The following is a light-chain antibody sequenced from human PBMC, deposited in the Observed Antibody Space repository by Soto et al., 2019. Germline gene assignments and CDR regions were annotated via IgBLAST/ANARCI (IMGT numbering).Light chain of an antibody. V-gene: IGLV2-14*01. J-gene: IGLJ2*01. Sequence: QSALTQPASVSGSPGQSITISCTGTSSDVGGYNYVSWYQQHPGKAPKLMIYDVSNRPSGVSNRFSGSKSGNTASRTISGLQAEDEADYSCSSYTSSSTLVFGGGTKLTVL. CDR3: SSYTSSSTLV. CDR2: DVS. CDR1: SSDVGGYNY.